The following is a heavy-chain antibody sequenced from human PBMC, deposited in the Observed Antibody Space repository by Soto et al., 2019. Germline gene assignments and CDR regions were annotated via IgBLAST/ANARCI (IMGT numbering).Heavy chain of an antibody. CDR2: ISWNSGSL. Sequence: EVQLVESGGGLVQPGGSLRLSCAASGFTFEDYAMHWVRQAPGKGLGWVSGISWNSGSLGYADSVKGRFTISRDNVKNSLYLQMNSRRAEDTAFYYCARGVPSGWFFDLWGRGTLVTVSP. J-gene: IGHJ2*01. V-gene: IGHV3-9*01. CDR3: ARGVPSGWFFDL. D-gene: IGHD3-10*01. CDR1: GFTFEDYA.